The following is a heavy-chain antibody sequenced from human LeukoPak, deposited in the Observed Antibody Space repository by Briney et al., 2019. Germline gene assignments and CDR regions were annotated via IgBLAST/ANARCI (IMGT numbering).Heavy chain of an antibody. J-gene: IGHJ4*02. CDR2: ISSSSSNI. CDR3: AARPYYDSSGPWGY. D-gene: IGHD3-22*01. V-gene: IGHV3-21*01. Sequence: GGSLRLSCTASGFTFSSYSMNWVRQAPGKGLEWVSYISSSSSNIFYADSFKGRFTISRDNAQNSLYLQMNSLRVEDTAVYYCAARPYYDSSGPWGYWGQGTLVTVSS. CDR1: GFTFSSYS.